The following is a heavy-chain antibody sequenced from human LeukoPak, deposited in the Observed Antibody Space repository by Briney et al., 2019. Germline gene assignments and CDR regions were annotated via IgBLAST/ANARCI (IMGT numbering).Heavy chain of an antibody. CDR1: GGSISSGSYY. J-gene: IGHJ4*02. CDR2: IYTSGST. CDR3: ARDASSVPPDSGYYGAYYFDY. V-gene: IGHV4-61*02. Sequence: SQTLSLTCTVSGGSISSGSYYWSWIRQPAGKGLEWIGRIYTSGSTNYNPSLKSRVTISVDTSKNQFSLKLSSVTAADTAVYYCARDASSVPPDSGYYGAYYFDYWGQGTLVTVSS. D-gene: IGHD3-10*01.